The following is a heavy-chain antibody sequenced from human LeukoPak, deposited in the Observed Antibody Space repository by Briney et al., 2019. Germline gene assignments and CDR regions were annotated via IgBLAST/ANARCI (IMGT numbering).Heavy chain of an antibody. V-gene: IGHV3-7*01. Sequence: GGSLSLSWAPSGFTFSSNWMSSVRQAPGKGLEWVANIKQDGGEKYYVNSVKGRFTISRDNAKNSLYLQMNSLRAEDTAVYYCAKGDYFDYWGQGTLVAVSS. D-gene: IGHD3-16*01. CDR3: AKGDYFDY. CDR1: GFTFSSNW. CDR2: IKQDGGEK. J-gene: IGHJ4*02.